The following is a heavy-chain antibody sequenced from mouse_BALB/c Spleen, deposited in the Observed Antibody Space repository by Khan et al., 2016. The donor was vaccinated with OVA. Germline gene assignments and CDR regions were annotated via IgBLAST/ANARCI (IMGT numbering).Heavy chain of an antibody. V-gene: IGHV3-2*02. J-gene: IGHJ2*01. D-gene: IGHD1-1*01. CDR1: GYSITSGYA. Sequence: EVQLQESGPGLVKPSQSLSLTCTVTGYSITSGYAWNWIRQFPGNKLEWMGYISYSGFTNYNPSLKSRISITRDISKNQFFLQLSSVTSEDTATYYCARSNYYGYYFDYWGQGATLTVSS. CDR2: ISYSGFT. CDR3: ARSNYYGYYFDY.